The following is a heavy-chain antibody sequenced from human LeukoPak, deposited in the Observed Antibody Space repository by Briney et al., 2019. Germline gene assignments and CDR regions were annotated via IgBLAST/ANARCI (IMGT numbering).Heavy chain of an antibody. V-gene: IGHV1-2*02. Sequence: GASVKVSCKASGYTFTGYYMHWVRQAPGQGLEWMGWINPNSGGTNYAQKFQGRVTITRDTSASTAYMELSSLRSEDMAVYYCARGRSIAAAGIHLGPLYMDVWGKGTTVTVSS. D-gene: IGHD6-13*01. J-gene: IGHJ6*04. CDR3: ARGRSIAAAGIHLGPLYMDV. CDR1: GYTFTGYY. CDR2: INPNSGGT.